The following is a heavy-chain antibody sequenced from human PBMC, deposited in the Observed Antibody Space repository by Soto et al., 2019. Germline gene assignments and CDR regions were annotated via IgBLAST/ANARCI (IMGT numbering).Heavy chain of an antibody. CDR1: GYTFTSYY. J-gene: IGHJ6*02. CDR2: INPSGGST. CDR3: AAVNSFCSGSYYLPRPDYYYYYGMDV. Sequence: ASVKVSCKASGYTFTSYYMHWVRQAPGQGLEWKGIINPSGGSTSYAQKFQERVTITRDMSTSTAYMELSSLRSEDTAVYYCAAVNSFCSGSYYLPRPDYYYYYGMDVWGQGTTVTVSS. V-gene: IGHV1-46*01. D-gene: IGHD3-10*02.